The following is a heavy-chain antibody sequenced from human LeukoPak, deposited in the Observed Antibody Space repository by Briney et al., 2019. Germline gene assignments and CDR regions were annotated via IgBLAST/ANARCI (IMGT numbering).Heavy chain of an antibody. CDR2: ISSSGSTI. Sequence: PGGSLRLSCAASGFTFSSYEMNWVRQAPGKGLEWVSYISSSGSTIYYADSVKGRFTISRDNAKNSLYLQMNSLRADDTAVYYCAKGDYYDFDYWGQGTLVTVSS. CDR3: AKGDYYDFDY. V-gene: IGHV3-48*03. D-gene: IGHD3-10*01. CDR1: GFTFSSYE. J-gene: IGHJ4*02.